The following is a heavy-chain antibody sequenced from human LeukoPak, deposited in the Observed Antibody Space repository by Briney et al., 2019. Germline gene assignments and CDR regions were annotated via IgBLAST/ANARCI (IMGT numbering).Heavy chain of an antibody. V-gene: IGHV3-23*01. J-gene: IGHJ6*02. Sequence: PGGTLRLSCAASGFTFSSYAMSWVRQAPGKGLEWVSAISGSGGSTYYADSVKGRFTISRDNSKNTLYLQMNSLRAEDTAVYYCAKKGLPGVVVTAGGMDVWGQGTTVTVSS. CDR1: GFTFSSYA. CDR2: ISGSGGST. CDR3: AKKGLPGVVVTAGGMDV. D-gene: IGHD2-21*02.